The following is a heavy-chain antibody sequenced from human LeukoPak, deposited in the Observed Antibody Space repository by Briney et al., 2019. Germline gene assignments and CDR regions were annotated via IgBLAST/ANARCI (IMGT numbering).Heavy chain of an antibody. CDR1: GGSFSGYY. Sequence: PSETLSLTCAVYGGSFSGYYWSWIRQPPGKGLEWIGEINHSGSTNYNPSLKSRVTISVDTSKNQFSLKLSSVTAADTAVYYCARVRDGYNDAYDVWGQGTMVTVPS. J-gene: IGHJ3*01. CDR3: ARVRDGYNDAYDV. V-gene: IGHV4-34*01. CDR2: INHSGST. D-gene: IGHD5-24*01.